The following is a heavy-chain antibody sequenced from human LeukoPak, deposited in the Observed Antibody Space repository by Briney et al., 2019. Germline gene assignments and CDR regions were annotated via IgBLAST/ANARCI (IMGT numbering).Heavy chain of an antibody. V-gene: IGHV3-7*01. D-gene: IGHD5-18*01. J-gene: IGHJ4*02. CDR3: ARALSGITGYTYGRGIDY. CDR2: IKKDGSDK. CDR1: GFTFSSYW. Sequence: GGSLRLSCAASGFTFSSYWMNWVRQAPGKGLEWVANIKKDGSDKYYVDSVKGRFTISRDNAKTSLYLQMNSLRAEDTAVYYCARALSGITGYTYGRGIDYWGQGTLVTVSS.